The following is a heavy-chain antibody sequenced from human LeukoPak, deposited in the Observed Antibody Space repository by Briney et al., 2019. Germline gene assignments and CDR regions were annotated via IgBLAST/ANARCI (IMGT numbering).Heavy chain of an antibody. CDR3: VKGHYDSRGYVPRRPVIVDYYGMDV. CDR2: AYHDEWPGNSK. CDR1: GFIFSSYG. D-gene: IGHD3-22*01. V-gene: IGHV3-33*06. J-gene: IGHJ6*02. Sequence: SGGSLRLSCAASGFIFSSYGMHWVRQAPGKGLEWVAVAYHDEWPGNSKYYVDSVKGRFTVSRDNSRSTLYLQMNSLRVEDTAIYYCVKGHYDSRGYVPRRPVIVDYYGMDVWGQGTTVTVSS.